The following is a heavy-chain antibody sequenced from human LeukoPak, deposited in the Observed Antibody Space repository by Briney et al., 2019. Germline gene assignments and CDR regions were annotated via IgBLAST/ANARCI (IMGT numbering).Heavy chain of an antibody. CDR1: EFTVSSNY. CDR3: ARDRGTTPDGNFQH. D-gene: IGHD1-1*01. Sequence: QPGGSLRLSCAASEFTVSSNYMSWVRQAPGKGLEWVSVIYSGGSTYYADSVKGRFTISRDNSKNTLYLQMNSLRAEDTAVYYCARDRGTTPDGNFQHWGQGTLVTVSS. V-gene: IGHV3-53*01. CDR2: IYSGGST. J-gene: IGHJ1*01.